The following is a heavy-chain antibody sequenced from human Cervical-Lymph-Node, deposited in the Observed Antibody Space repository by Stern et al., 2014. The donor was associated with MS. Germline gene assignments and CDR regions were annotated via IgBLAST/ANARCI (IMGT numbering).Heavy chain of an antibody. CDR3: ARGRAIVGLDY. D-gene: IGHD1-26*01. J-gene: IGHJ4*02. CDR2: ISYDGGTK. V-gene: IGHV3-30*04. Sequence: SGRSLRLSCAASGFTFSSYAMYWVRQAPGKGLEWVTVISYDGGTKYYADSVKGRFTVSRDNSKSTFDLQMSSLRPEDTAVYYCARGRAIVGLDYWGQGTLVTVSS. CDR1: GFTFSSYA.